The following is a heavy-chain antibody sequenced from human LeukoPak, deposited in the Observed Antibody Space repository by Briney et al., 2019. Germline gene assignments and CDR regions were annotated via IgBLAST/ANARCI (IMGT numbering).Heavy chain of an antibody. D-gene: IGHD5-18*01. J-gene: IGHJ5*02. V-gene: IGHV1-69*05. Sequence: GASVKVSCKASGGTLSRHAVSWVRPAPGQGLEWMGGIILISPTANYAQKFQDRVTITMDEYTTYMELSSLRSEDTAVYYCATGRVSDTTLVSWFDTWGQGTLVTVSS. CDR3: ATGRVSDTTLVSWFDT. CDR1: GGTLSRHA. CDR2: IILISPTA.